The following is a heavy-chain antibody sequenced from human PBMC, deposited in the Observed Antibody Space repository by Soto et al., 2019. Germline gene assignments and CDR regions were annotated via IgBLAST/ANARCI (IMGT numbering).Heavy chain of an antibody. V-gene: IGHV1-69*02. D-gene: IGHD6-13*01. CDR2: IIPILGIA. CDR1: GGTFSSYT. Sequence: QVQLVQSGAEVKKPGSSVKVSCKASGGTFSSYTITWVRQAPGQGLEWMGRIIPILGIANYAQKFQGRVTITADKSTSRDYMELSSLGSEDTAVYYCARVYSSSWNGSGYWFDPWGQGNPVTVFS. J-gene: IGHJ5*02. CDR3: ARVYSSSWNGSGYWFDP.